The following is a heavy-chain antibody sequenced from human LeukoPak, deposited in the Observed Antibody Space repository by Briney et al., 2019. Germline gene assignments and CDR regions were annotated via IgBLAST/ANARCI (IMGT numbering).Heavy chain of an antibody. V-gene: IGHV3-7*01. CDR2: IKQVGGVK. J-gene: IGHJ6*03. CDR1: GFTFSGDW. CDR3: VRDSKQAAVYYYYYMDI. D-gene: IGHD2/OR15-2a*01. Sequence: GGSLRLSCAASGFTFSGDWMSWGRQAPGKGLGWVSHIKQVGGVKYYVDSVKGRFTLSRDNAKNTLYLQMNRLREEDTAVYYCVRDSKQAAVYYYYYMDIRGKGNTVTVSS.